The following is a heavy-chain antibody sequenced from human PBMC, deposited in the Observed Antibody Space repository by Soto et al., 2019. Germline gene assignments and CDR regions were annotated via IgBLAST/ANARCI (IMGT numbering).Heavy chain of an antibody. J-gene: IGHJ4*02. CDR1: GYTFSRYT. CDR2: IHTGTGNT. V-gene: IGHV1-3*04. CDR3: ARPSATRIAVHLDDS. Sequence: GASVKVSCKASGYTFSRYTLHWVRQAPGQSLEWMGWIHTGTGNTKYSQKFQDRVTITRDTSASTAYMELSSLRAEDTAVYYCARPSATRIAVHLDDSWGQGTLVTVSS. D-gene: IGHD6-19*01.